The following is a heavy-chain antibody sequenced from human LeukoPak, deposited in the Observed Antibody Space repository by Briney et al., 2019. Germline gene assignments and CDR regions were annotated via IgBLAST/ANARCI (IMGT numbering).Heavy chain of an antibody. CDR1: GGSLSVYY. CDR3: ARISRYSSGWSPWYFDL. Sequence: PSETLSLTCAVYGGSLSVYYWSWIRQPPGKGLECIGENNHSGSTKYNSSLKSRVTISVDTSKNQFSLKLSSVTAADTAVYYFARISRYSSGWSPWYFDLWGRGTLVTVSS. CDR2: NNHSGST. J-gene: IGHJ2*01. V-gene: IGHV4-34*01. D-gene: IGHD6-19*01.